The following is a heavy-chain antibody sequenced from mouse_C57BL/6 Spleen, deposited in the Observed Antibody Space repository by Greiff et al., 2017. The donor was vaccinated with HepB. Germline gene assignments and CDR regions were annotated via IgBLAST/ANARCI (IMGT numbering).Heavy chain of an antibody. V-gene: IGHV5-4*01. Sequence: EVQGVESGGGLVKPGGSLKLSCAASGFTFSSYAMSWVRQTPEKRLEWVATISDGGSYTYYPDNVKGRFTISRDNAKNNRYLQMSHLKSEDTAMYYCARDIPHYYGSPGFAYWGQGTLVTVSA. CDR3: ARDIPHYYGSPGFAY. CDR1: GFTFSSYA. J-gene: IGHJ3*01. CDR2: ISDGGSYT. D-gene: IGHD1-1*01.